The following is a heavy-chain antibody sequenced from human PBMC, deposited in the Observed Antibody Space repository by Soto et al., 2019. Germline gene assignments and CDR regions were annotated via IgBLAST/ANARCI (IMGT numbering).Heavy chain of an antibody. CDR2: IIPIFGTA. D-gene: IGHD5-12*01. Sequence: GASVKVSCKASGGTFSSYAISWVRQAPGQGLEWMGGIIPIFGTANYAQKFQGRVTITADKSTSTAYMELSSLRSEDTAVYYCARPQELDPDIVATTNHLIYYYYYGMDVWGQGTTVTVSS. V-gene: IGHV1-69*06. J-gene: IGHJ6*02. CDR3: ARPQELDPDIVATTNHLIYYYYYGMDV. CDR1: GGTFSSYA.